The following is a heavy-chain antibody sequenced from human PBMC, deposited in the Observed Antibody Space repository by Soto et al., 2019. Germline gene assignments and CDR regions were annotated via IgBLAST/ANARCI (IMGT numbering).Heavy chain of an antibody. CDR2: ISYDGSNK. V-gene: IGHV3-30-3*01. CDR3: ARDLRGSYYDVLDY. CDR1: GFTFSSYA. D-gene: IGHD1-26*01. Sequence: VQLVESGGGLVQPGGSLRLSCAASGFTFSSYAMHWVRQAPGKGLEWVAVISYDGSNKYYADSVKGRFTISRDNSKNTLYLQMNSLRAEDTAVYYCARDLRGSYYDVLDYWGQGTLVTVSS. J-gene: IGHJ4*02.